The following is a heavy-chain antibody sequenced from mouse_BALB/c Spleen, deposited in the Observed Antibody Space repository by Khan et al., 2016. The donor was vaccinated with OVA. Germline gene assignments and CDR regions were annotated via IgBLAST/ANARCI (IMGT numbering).Heavy chain of an antibody. CDR3: ARTARIKY. CDR1: GYSITSGYG. V-gene: IGHV3-2*02. D-gene: IGHD3-3*01. J-gene: IGHJ2*01. Sequence: EVQLKQSGPGLVKPSQSLSLTCTVTGYSITSGYGWNWIRQFPGNKLEWMGYISYSGSTNYNPSLKSRISITRNTSKNQFFLQLNSVTTEDTATYYCARTARIKYWGQGTTLTVSS. CDR2: ISYSGST.